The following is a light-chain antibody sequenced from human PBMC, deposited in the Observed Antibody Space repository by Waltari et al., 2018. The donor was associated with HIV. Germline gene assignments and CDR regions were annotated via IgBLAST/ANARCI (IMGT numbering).Light chain of an antibody. CDR2: GAS. J-gene: IGKJ4*01. CDR3: QQRSNWRLLT. V-gene: IGKV3-15*01. Sequence: EVVMTQSPVTLSVSPGERVTLSCRASQSIASNLAWYQQKPGQAPRLLISGASTRATDIPARFTGNGSGTEFTLTISSLQSEDFAVYYCQQRSNWRLLTFGGGTKVEIK. CDR1: QSIASN.